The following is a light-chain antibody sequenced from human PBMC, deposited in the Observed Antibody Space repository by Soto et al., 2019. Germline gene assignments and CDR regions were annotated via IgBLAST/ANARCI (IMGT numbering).Light chain of an antibody. CDR2: TNX. CDR1: SSSIGSNS. J-gene: IGLJ1*01. CDR3: AAWDGSLNVYV. V-gene: IGLV1-44*01. Sequence: QSVLTQPPSASGTPGQRVTISCSGSSSSIGSNSVNWYQQLPRTAPKVLIYTNXXRPSGVPDRFSGSKSGTSXXXXISGLQSEDEADYYCAAWDGSLNVYVFGTGTKVTVL.